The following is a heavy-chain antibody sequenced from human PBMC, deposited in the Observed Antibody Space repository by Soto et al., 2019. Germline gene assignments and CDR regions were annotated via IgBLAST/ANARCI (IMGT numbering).Heavy chain of an antibody. CDR3: ARVPPGHCSSTSCYVVVDAFDI. D-gene: IGHD2-2*01. CDR2: IIPIFGTA. V-gene: IGHV1-69*01. Sequence: QVQLVQSGAEVKKPGSSVKVSCKASGGTFSSYVISWVRQAPGQGLEWMGGIIPIFGTANYAQKFQGRVTITADESTSTAYMELSSLRSEDTAVYYCARVPPGHCSSTSCYVVVDAFDIWGQGTMVTVSS. J-gene: IGHJ3*02. CDR1: GGTFSSYV.